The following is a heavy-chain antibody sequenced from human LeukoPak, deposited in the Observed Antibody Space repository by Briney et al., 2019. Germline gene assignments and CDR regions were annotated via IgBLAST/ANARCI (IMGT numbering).Heavy chain of an antibody. J-gene: IGHJ6*03. Sequence: SETLSLTCTVSGGSISSGSYYWSWIRQPAGKGLEWIVRIYTSGGTNYNPSLKSRVTISVDTSKNQFSLKLSSVTAADTAVYYCARDPGAAADYYYYYYMDVWGKGTTVTVSS. CDR1: GGSISSGSYY. CDR3: ARDPGAAADYYYYYYMDV. D-gene: IGHD6-13*01. CDR2: IYTSGGT. V-gene: IGHV4-61*02.